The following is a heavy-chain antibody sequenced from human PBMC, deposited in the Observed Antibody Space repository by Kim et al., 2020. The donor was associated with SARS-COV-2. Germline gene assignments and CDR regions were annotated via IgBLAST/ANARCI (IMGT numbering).Heavy chain of an antibody. D-gene: IGHD6-19*01. V-gene: IGHV4-34*01. CDR3: ARGGIAVAGTGQVQRYFDL. J-gene: IGHJ2*01. Sequence: SETLSLTCAVYGGSFSGYYWSWIRQPPGKGLEWIGEINHSGSTNYNPSLKSRVTISVDTSKNQFSLKLSSVTAADTAVYYCARGGIAVAGTGQVQRYFDLWGRGTLVTVSS. CDR1: GGSFSGYY. CDR2: INHSGST.